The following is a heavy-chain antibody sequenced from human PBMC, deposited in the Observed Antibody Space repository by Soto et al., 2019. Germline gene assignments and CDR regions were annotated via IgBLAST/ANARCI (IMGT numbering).Heavy chain of an antibody. D-gene: IGHD4-17*01. Sequence: QITLKESGPTLVKPTQTLTLTCTFSGFSLSTSGVGVGWIRQPPGKALEWLALIYWDDDKRYSPSLKSRLTITXXTXKXXVVLTLTNMDPVDTATYYCARETTVTTFFLCAFDIWGQGTMVTVSS. V-gene: IGHV2-5*02. CDR3: ARETTVTTFFLCAFDI. CDR1: GFSLSTSGVG. CDR2: IYWDDDK. J-gene: IGHJ3*02.